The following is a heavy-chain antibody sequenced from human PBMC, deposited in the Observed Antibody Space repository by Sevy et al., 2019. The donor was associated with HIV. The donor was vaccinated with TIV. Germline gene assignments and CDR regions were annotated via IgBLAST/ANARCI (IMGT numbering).Heavy chain of an antibody. CDR3: VRDQGYGYGMDV. CDR1: GYTFMNYY. J-gene: IGHJ6*02. D-gene: IGHD5-18*01. CDR2: INPSGGST. Sequence: DSVKVSCKASGYTFMNYYMHWVRQAPGQGLEWMGVINPSGGSTTSAQKFQGRVTMTSDMSTSTVYMELSSLRSEDTAVYYCVRDQGYGYGMDVWGQGTTVTVSS. V-gene: IGHV1-46*03.